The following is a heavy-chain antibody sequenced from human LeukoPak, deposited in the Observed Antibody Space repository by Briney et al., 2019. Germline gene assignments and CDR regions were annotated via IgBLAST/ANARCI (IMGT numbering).Heavy chain of an antibody. V-gene: IGHV7-4-1*02. CDR3: ARRAVRRGYSSSRDFQH. CDR1: GDTFSNYA. Sequence: ASVKVSCKVFGDTFSNYALNWVRQAPGQGLEWMGWINTNTGNPTYAQGFTGRFVFSLDTSVSTAYLQISSLKAEDTAVYYCARRAVRRGYSSSRDFQHWGQGTLVTVSS. D-gene: IGHD5-18*01. J-gene: IGHJ1*01. CDR2: INTNTGNP.